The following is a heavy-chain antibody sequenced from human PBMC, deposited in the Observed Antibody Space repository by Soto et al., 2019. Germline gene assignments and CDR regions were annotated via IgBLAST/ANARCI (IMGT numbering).Heavy chain of an antibody. Sequence: SETLSLTCTVSGSITSYYWSWIRQPPGEGLEWIGYVYYSGSTNYSPSLRSRVTMSVDTSKNQFSLKLSSVTAADTAVYYCARALYCSGSSCYAEAFDIWGQGTMVT. J-gene: IGHJ3*02. CDR1: GSITSYY. CDR3: ARALYCSGSSCYAEAFDI. V-gene: IGHV4-59*01. CDR2: VYYSGST. D-gene: IGHD2-15*01.